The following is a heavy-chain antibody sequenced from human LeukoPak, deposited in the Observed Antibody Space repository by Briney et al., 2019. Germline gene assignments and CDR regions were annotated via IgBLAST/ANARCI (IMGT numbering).Heavy chain of an antibody. CDR3: TTHYYDSSGYHYRAFDY. CDR2: VRSRANSYAT. Sequence: PGGSLRLSCAASGFTFSGSAMHWVRQASGKGLEWVGRVRSRANSYATTYAASVKGRFSISRDDSKNTASLEMNSLKTEDTAVYYCTTHYYDSSGYHYRAFDYWGQGTLVTVSS. D-gene: IGHD3-22*01. CDR1: GFTFSGSA. V-gene: IGHV3-73*01. J-gene: IGHJ4*02.